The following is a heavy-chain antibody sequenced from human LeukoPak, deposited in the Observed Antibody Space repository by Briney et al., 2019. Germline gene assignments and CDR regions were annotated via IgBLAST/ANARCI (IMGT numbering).Heavy chain of an antibody. CDR2: IKQDGSEK. D-gene: IGHD3-10*01. CDR3: ARGLLWFGGLNY. V-gene: IGHV3-7*03. Sequence: GGSLRLSCAASGFTFSGYWMTWVRQAPGKGLEWVANIKQDGSEKYYVDSVKGRFTISRDNAKSPLYLQMGSLRAGDTAIYYRARGLLWFGGLNYWGQGTLVTVSS. J-gene: IGHJ4*02. CDR1: GFTFSGYW.